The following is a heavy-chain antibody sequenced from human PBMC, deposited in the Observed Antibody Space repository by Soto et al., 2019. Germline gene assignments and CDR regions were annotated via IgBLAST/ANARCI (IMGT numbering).Heavy chain of an antibody. V-gene: IGHV3-30-3*01. Sequence: QVQLVESGGGVVQPGRSLRLSCAASGFTFSSYAMHWVRQAPGKGLEWAAVISYDGSNKYYADSVKGRFTISRDNSKNTLYLQMNSLRAEDTAVYYCARDPRYCSGGSCYPGYGMDVWGQGTTVTVSS. D-gene: IGHD2-15*01. CDR2: ISYDGSNK. J-gene: IGHJ6*02. CDR3: ARDPRYCSGGSCYPGYGMDV. CDR1: GFTFSSYA.